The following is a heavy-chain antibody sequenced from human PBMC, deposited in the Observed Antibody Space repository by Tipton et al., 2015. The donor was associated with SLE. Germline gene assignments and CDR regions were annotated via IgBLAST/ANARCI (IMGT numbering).Heavy chain of an antibody. CDR3: AAYYYDTSGYFESWWFDP. Sequence: QSGAEVKKPGSSVKVSCRASGNTFSSYGITWVRQAPGQGFEWMGGIIPVFGAANYAQNFQDRVTITADESTSTVYMELSSLRSEDTAVYYCAAYYYDTSGYFESWWFDPWGQGTLVTVSS. D-gene: IGHD3-22*01. CDR2: IIPVFGAA. CDR1: GNTFSSYG. J-gene: IGHJ5*02. V-gene: IGHV1-69*01.